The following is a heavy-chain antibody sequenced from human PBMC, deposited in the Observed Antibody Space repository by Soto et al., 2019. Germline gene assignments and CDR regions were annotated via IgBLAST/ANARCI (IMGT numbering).Heavy chain of an antibody. CDR2: IYYSGST. Sequence: QVQLQESGPGLVKPSQTLSLTCTVSGGSISSGGYYWSWIRQHPGKGLEWIGYIYYSGSTYYNPSIKSRVTISVDTSKNRFSLKLSSVTAADTAVYYCASGLYYYDSSGYYYYDAFDIWGQGTMVTVSS. D-gene: IGHD3-22*01. CDR1: GGSISSGGYY. CDR3: ASGLYYYDSSGYYYYDAFDI. J-gene: IGHJ3*02. V-gene: IGHV4-31*03.